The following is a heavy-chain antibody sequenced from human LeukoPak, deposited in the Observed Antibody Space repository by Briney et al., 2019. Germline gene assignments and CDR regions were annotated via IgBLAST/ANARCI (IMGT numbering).Heavy chain of an antibody. CDR1: GFTFSSYS. Sequence: GGSLRLSCAASGFTFSSYSMNWVRQAPGKGLEWVSSISSSSSYIYYADSVKGRFTISRDNAKNTPYLQMNSLRAEDTAVYYCARGAWTAYYFDYWGQGTLVTVSS. CDR3: ARGAWTAYYFDY. CDR2: ISSSSSYI. D-gene: IGHD3/OR15-3a*01. J-gene: IGHJ4*02. V-gene: IGHV3-21*01.